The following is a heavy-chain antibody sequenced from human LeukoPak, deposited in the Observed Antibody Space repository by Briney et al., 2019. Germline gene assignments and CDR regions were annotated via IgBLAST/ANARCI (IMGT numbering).Heavy chain of an antibody. D-gene: IGHD3-22*01. Sequence: PSETLSLTCTVSGGSISSTNYYWGWIRQPPGKGLECIGTIYYSGSTYYSPSLKSRVTISVDTSKNQFSLKLSSVTAADTAMYYCARLAGYFYDSSGYPKPSSLIDFWGQGTLVTVSS. CDR1: GGSISSTNYY. V-gene: IGHV4-39*01. J-gene: IGHJ4*02. CDR2: IYYSGST. CDR3: ARLAGYFYDSSGYPKPSSLIDF.